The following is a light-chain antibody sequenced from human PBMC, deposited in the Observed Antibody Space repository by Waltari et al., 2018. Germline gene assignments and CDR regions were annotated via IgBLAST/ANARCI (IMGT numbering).Light chain of an antibody. Sequence: DVQMTQSPSSLSASAGDRVSISCRASQDIKTSLDWYQQKPGKPPKRLIYGASSLDPGVPSRFSGSGSGTDFTLTISSLQPEDFATYYCLQYRSKPLTFGGGTKVVIK. V-gene: IGKV1-17*01. CDR3: LQYRSKPLT. CDR1: QDIKTS. J-gene: IGKJ4*01. CDR2: GAS.